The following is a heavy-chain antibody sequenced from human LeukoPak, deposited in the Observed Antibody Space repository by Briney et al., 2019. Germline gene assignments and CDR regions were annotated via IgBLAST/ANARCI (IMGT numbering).Heavy chain of an antibody. CDR3: ARGPDWFDP. J-gene: IGHJ5*02. V-gene: IGHV4-4*09. CDR1: GGSISSYY. Sequence: SETLSLTCTVSGGSISSYYWSWIRQPPGKGLEWIGYIYTSGSTNYNPSLKSRVTILVDTSKNQFSLKLSSATAADTAVYYCARGPDWFDPWGQGTLATVSS. CDR2: IYTSGST.